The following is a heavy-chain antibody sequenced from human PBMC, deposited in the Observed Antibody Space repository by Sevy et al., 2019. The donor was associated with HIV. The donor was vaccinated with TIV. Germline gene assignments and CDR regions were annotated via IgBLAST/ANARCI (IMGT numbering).Heavy chain of an antibody. J-gene: IGHJ5*02. CDR2: IRSRADSYET. CDR3: TRQGVIAELDL. CDR1: GFNFNIAA. V-gene: IGHV3-73*01. Sequence: GGSLRLSCAASGFNFNIAAIHWVRQAPGRGLEWVARIRSRADSYETEYSASVRGRFTISRDDSRTTGYLRMNSLKTEDTAVYSCTRQGVIAELDLWGQGTLVTVSS. D-gene: IGHD2-15*01.